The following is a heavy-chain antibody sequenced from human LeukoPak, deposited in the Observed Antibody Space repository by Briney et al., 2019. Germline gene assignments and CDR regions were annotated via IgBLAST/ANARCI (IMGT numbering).Heavy chain of an antibody. Sequence: GGSLRLSCAASGLTFSETWMSWVRQAPGQGLEGVAAIKEDGSEKDYVDFVKGRFTISRDNAKNSLYLQMNSLRAEDTAVYYRATYTHWVAGDVWGQGTTVSVSS. J-gene: IGHJ6*02. CDR2: IKEDGSEK. V-gene: IGHV3-7*01. CDR3: ATYTHWVAGDV. D-gene: IGHD3-16*01. CDR1: GLTFSETW.